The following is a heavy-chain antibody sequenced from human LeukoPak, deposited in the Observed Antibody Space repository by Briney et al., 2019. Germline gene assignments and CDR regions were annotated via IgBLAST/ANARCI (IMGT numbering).Heavy chain of an antibody. Sequence: SVTVSCKASGGTFSSYAISWVRQAPGQGLEWMGGIIPIFGTANYAQKFQGRVTITADESTSTAYMELSSLRSEDTAVYYCARDRGYCSSTSCSPLHWGQGTLVTVSS. CDR1: GGTFSSYA. V-gene: IGHV1-69*01. J-gene: IGHJ4*02. CDR3: ARDRGYCSSTSCSPLH. CDR2: IIPIFGTA. D-gene: IGHD2-2*01.